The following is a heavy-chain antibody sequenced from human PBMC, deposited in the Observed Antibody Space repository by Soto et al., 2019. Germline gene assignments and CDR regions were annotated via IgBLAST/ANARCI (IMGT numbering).Heavy chain of an antibody. CDR1: GYSFAGYW. Sequence: PGESLKISCKGSGYSFAGYWITWVRQKPGKGLEWMGRIDPSDSQTYYSPSFRGHVTISVTKSITTVFLQWSSLRASDTAMYYCARQIYDSDKRPNFQYYFDSCGQVTPVTVSA. CDR3: ARQIYDSDKRPNFQYYFDS. CDR2: IDPSDSQT. V-gene: IGHV5-10-1*01. D-gene: IGHD3-22*01. J-gene: IGHJ4*02.